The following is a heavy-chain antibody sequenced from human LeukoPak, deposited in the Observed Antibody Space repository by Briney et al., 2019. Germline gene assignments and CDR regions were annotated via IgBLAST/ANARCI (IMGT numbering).Heavy chain of an antibody. Sequence: SETLSLSCTVSGGPINYYYWSWIRQPPGKGLEWVGYIYYSGSTSYNPSLKSRVTISVDTCKNQFSLKLNSVTAADTALYYCARGLYGSKGIFDYWGQGTLVTVSS. D-gene: IGHD3-10*01. V-gene: IGHV4-59*01. CDR1: GGPINYYY. CDR3: ARGLYGSKGIFDY. J-gene: IGHJ4*02. CDR2: IYYSGST.